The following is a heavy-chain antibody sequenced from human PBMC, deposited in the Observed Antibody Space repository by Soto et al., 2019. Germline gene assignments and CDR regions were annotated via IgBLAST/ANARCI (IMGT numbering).Heavy chain of an antibody. CDR1: GCSIRSSDYF. V-gene: IGHV4-39*01. J-gene: IGHJ5*02. CDR3: ARHAYSDYILNWFDP. CDR2: INYSGST. Sequence: QLQLQESGPGLVKSSESLSLTCTVSGCSIRSSDYFWGWIRQSPGKGLEWIGSINYSGSTYHNMSLKSRVTMSVDTSKNQVSMTLSSVTAEDTAIYYCARHAYSDYILNWFDPWGQGILVTVSS. D-gene: IGHD4-17*01.